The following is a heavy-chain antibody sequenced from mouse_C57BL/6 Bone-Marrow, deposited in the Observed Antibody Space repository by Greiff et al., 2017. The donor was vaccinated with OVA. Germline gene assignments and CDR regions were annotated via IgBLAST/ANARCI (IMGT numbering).Heavy chain of an antibody. CDR3: ASTHYNASSSSSFDY. Sequence: QVQLQQSGAELARPGASVKLSCKASGYTFTSYGISWVKQRTGQGLEWIGEIYPRSGNTYYNEKFKGKATLTADKSSSTAYMELLSLTSEDSAVYYCASTHYNASSSSSFDYWGQGTTLTVSS. J-gene: IGHJ2*01. D-gene: IGHD1-1*01. V-gene: IGHV1-81*01. CDR2: IYPRSGNT. CDR1: GYTFTSYG.